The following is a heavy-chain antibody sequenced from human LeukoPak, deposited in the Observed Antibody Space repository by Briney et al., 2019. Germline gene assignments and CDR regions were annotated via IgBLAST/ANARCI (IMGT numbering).Heavy chain of an antibody. V-gene: IGHV1-69*06. CDR1: GGTFSSYA. CDR2: IIPIFGTA. J-gene: IGHJ6*04. Sequence: ASVKVSCKASGGTFSSYAISWVRQAPGQGLEWMGGIIPIFGTANYAQKFQGRVTITADKSTSTAYMELSSLRSEDTAVYYCARGHMVRGVISPYGMDVWGKGITVTVSS. CDR3: ARGHMVRGVISPYGMDV. D-gene: IGHD3-10*01.